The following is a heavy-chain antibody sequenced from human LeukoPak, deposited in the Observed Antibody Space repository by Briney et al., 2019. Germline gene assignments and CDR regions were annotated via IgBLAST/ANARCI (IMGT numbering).Heavy chain of an antibody. V-gene: IGHV4-34*01. D-gene: IGHD3-9*01. Sequence: SETLSLTCVVYGGSFSGYYWSWIRQPPGKGLEWIGEINHSGSTNYNPSLKSRVTISVDTSKNQFSLKLSSVTAADTAVYYCARGWDGYYNPWFDYWGQGTLVTVSS. CDR2: INHSGST. J-gene: IGHJ4*02. CDR3: ARGWDGYYNPWFDY. CDR1: GGSFSGYY.